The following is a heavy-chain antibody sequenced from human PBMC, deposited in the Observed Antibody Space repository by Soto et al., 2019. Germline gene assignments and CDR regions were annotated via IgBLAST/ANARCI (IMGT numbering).Heavy chain of an antibody. J-gene: IGHJ4*02. CDR2: IYYGGTT. V-gene: IGHV4-31*03. CDR1: GGSISSGGDY. CDR3: ARGGSGNCWYFDY. Sequence: QVQLQESGPGLVKPSQTLSLTCTVSGGSISSGGDYWNWIRQHPGKGLEWIGFIYYGGTTDYNPSLKSRVTMSVDTSKNQFSLKLSAVTAADTAVYYCARGGSGNCWYFDYWGQGTLVTVSS. D-gene: IGHD3-10*01.